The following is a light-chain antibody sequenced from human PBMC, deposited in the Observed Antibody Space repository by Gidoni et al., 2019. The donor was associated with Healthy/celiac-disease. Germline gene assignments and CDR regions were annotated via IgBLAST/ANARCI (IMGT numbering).Light chain of an antibody. CDR1: QSISSW. V-gene: IGKV1-5*01. CDR2: DAS. Sequence: DIQMTQSPSTLSASVGDRVTITCRASQSISSWLAWYQQKPGEAPKLLIYDASSLESGVPSWFSGSGSGTDFTLTSSSLQPDDFATYCCQQYNSPWAFGQGTKVEIK. CDR3: QQYNSPWA. J-gene: IGKJ1*01.